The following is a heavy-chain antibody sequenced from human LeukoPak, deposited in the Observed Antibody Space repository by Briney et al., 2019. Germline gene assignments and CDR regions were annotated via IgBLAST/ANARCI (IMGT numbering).Heavy chain of an antibody. D-gene: IGHD3-22*01. Sequence: SVKVSCTASGGTFSSYAISWVRQAPGQGLEWMGGIIPIFGTANYAQTFKGRVTITTDESTSTAYMELSSLRSEDTAVYYCATRAGYYDSSGYYGDYWGQGTLVTVSS. J-gene: IGHJ4*02. CDR2: IIPIFGTA. CDR3: ATRAGYYDSSGYYGDY. V-gene: IGHV1-69*05. CDR1: GGTFSSYA.